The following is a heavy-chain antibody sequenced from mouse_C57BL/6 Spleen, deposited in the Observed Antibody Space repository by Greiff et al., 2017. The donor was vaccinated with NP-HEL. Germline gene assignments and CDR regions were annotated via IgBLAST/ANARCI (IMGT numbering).Heavy chain of an antibody. D-gene: IGHD2-1*01. Sequence: QVQLKESGAELAKPGASVKLSCKASGYTFTSYWMHWVKQRPGQGLEWIGYINPSSGYTKYNQKFKDKATLTADKSSSTAYMQLSSLTSEDSAVYYCARGDYGNYVVPMDYWGQGTSVTVSS. CDR2: INPSSGYT. CDR3: ARGDYGNYVVPMDY. J-gene: IGHJ4*01. V-gene: IGHV1-7*01. CDR1: GYTFTSYW.